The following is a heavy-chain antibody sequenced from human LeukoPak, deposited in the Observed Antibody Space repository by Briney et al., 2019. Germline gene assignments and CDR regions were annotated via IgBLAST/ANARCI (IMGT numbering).Heavy chain of an antibody. V-gene: IGHV5-51*01. D-gene: IGHD6-19*01. CDR3: ARSRIAVAGPPHY. CDR2: IYPGDSDT. CDR1: GYSFTSYW. Sequence: KNGESLKISCKGSGYSFTSYWIGWVRQMPGKGLEWMGIIYPGDSDTRYSPSFQGQVTISADKSISTAYLQWSSLKASDTAMYYCARSRIAVAGPPHYWGQGTLVTVSS. J-gene: IGHJ4*02.